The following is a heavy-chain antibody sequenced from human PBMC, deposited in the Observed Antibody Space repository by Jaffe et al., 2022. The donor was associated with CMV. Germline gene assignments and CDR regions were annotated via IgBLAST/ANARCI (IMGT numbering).Heavy chain of an antibody. CDR3: AKKTCSGGSCNSPFDS. CDR1: GFTFHNFA. CDR2: ISASGAET. J-gene: IGHJ4*02. V-gene: IGHV3-23*01. D-gene: IGHD2-15*01. Sequence: VQLLESGGGLVQPGGSLRLSCAASGFTFHNFAMDWVRQSPGKGLEWVSVISASGAETYHTASVQGRFTISRDNAENTLYLQMNRLRADDTAVYYCAKKTCSGGSCNSPFDSWGQGTLVIVSS.